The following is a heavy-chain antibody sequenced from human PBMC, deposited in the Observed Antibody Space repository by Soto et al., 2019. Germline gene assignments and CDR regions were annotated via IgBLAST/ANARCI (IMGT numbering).Heavy chain of an antibody. D-gene: IGHD6-6*01. V-gene: IGHV3-23*01. CDR1: GFIFSNYA. CDR3: AKNGPRSHYSTSSTDLDY. Sequence: GGSLRLSCAASGFIFSNYAMTWVRQAPEKGLEWVSAMSGTGANTYYADSVKGRFTISRDNSKNTLYLQMNSLTAEDTATYYCAKNGPRSHYSTSSTDLDYWGQGTLVTVSS. CDR2: MSGTGANT. J-gene: IGHJ4*02.